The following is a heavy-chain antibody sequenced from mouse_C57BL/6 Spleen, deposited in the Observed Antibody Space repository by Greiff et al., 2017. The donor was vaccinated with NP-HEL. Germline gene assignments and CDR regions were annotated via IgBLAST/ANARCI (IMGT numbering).Heavy chain of an antibody. CDR2: IDPETGGT. Sequence: VQLQQSGAELVRPGASVTLSCKASGYTFTDYEMHWVKQTPVHGLEWIGAIDPETGGTAYNQKFKGKAILTADKSSSTAYMALRSLTSEDSAVYYCTRTGYGAWFAYWGQGTLVTVSA. CDR3: TRTGYGAWFAY. D-gene: IGHD2-2*01. V-gene: IGHV1-15*01. J-gene: IGHJ3*01. CDR1: GYTFTDYE.